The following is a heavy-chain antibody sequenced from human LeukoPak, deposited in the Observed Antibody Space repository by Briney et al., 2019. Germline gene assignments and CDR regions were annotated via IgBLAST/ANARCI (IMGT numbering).Heavy chain of an antibody. Sequence: GGSLRLSCAASGFTFSSYWMHWVRQAPGKGLVWASRINSDGSSTSYADSVKGRFTISRDNAKNTLYLQMNSLRAEDTAVYYCARDRIAAAGRGWFDPWGQGTLVTVSS. CDR2: INSDGSST. V-gene: IGHV3-74*01. D-gene: IGHD6-13*01. CDR3: ARDRIAAAGRGWFDP. J-gene: IGHJ5*02. CDR1: GFTFSSYW.